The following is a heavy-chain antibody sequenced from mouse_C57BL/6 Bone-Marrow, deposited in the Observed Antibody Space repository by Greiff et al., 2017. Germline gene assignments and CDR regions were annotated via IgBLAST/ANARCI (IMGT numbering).Heavy chain of an antibody. D-gene: IGHD1-1*01. CDR1: GFSFNTYA. Sequence: GGGLVQPKGSLKLSCAASGFSFNTYAMNWVRQAPGKGLEWVARIRSKSNNYATYYADSVKDRFTISRDDSESMLYLQMNNLKTEDTAMYYCVRQTTVVPYAMDYWGQGTSVTVSS. CDR2: IRSKSNNYAT. CDR3: VRQTTVVPYAMDY. V-gene: IGHV10-1*01. J-gene: IGHJ4*01.